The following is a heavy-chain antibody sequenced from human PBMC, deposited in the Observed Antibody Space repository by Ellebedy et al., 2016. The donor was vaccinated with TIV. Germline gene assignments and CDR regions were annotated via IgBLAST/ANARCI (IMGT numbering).Heavy chain of an antibody. CDR3: ARDRGGVGATNGFDY. D-gene: IGHD1-26*01. J-gene: IGHJ4*02. CDR1: GYTFTSYY. Sequence: AASVKVSCKASGYTFTSYYMHWVRQAPGQGLEWMGIINPSGGSTSYAQKLQGRVTMTRDTSTGPVYMELSSLRSEDTAVYYCARDRGGVGATNGFDYWGQGTLVTVSS. CDR2: INPSGGST. V-gene: IGHV1-46*04.